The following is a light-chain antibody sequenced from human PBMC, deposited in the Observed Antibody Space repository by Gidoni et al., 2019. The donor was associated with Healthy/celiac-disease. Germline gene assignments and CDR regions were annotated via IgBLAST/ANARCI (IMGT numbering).Light chain of an antibody. CDR1: KLGDKY. CDR2: QDS. J-gene: IGLJ1*01. V-gene: IGLV3-1*01. Sequence: SYELTQPPSVSVSPGQTASITCSGDKLGDKYACWYQQKPGQSPVLVIYQDSKRPSGIPERFSGSNSGNTATLTISRTQAMDEADYYCQAWDSSTENVFGTGTKVTVL. CDR3: QAWDSSTENV.